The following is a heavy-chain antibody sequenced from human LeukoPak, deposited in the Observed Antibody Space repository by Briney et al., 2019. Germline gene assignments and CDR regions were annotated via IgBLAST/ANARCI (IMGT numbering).Heavy chain of an antibody. V-gene: IGHV3-23*01. D-gene: IGHD2-2*01. J-gene: IGHJ5*02. CDR2: ISGSGGST. Sequence: PGGSLRPSCAASGFTFSSYAMSWVRQAPGKGLEWVSAISGSGGSTYYADSVKGRFTISRDNSKNTLYLQMNSLRAEDTAVYYCATVPFGPIKVVPAANDGDDWFDPWGQGTLVTVSS. CDR3: ATVPFGPIKVVPAANDGDDWFDP. CDR1: GFTFSSYA.